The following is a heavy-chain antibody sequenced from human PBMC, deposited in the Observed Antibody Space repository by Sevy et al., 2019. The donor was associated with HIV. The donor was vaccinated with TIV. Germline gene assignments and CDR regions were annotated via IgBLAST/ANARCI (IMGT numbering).Heavy chain of an antibody. V-gene: IGHV4-59*01. CDR1: DGSMSSYY. Sequence: SETLSLTCTVSDGSMSSYYWSWIRQPPGKGLEWIEYIYYNGNTNYNPSLESRVTMSIHTSMKQFSLKLRSVTAADTAMYYCARGTRDGYNLYFDSWGQGTLVTVSS. J-gene: IGHJ4*02. CDR3: ARGTRDGYNLYFDS. D-gene: IGHD5-12*01. CDR2: IYYNGNT.